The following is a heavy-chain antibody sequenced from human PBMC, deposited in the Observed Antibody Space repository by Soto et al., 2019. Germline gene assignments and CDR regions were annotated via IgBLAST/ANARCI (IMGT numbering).Heavy chain of an antibody. V-gene: IGHV4-30-2*01. CDR2: IYHSGST. Sequence: SETLSLTCAVSGGSISGGGYSWSWIRQPPGKGLEWIGYIYHSGSTYYNPSLKSRVTISVDRSKNQFSLKLSSVTAADTAVYYCARGTHKMRAFDIWGQGTMVTVSS. CDR1: GGSISGGGYS. CDR3: ARGTHKMRAFDI. J-gene: IGHJ3*02.